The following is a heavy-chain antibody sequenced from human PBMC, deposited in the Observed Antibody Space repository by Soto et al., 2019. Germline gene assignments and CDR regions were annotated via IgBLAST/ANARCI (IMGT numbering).Heavy chain of an antibody. Sequence: QVQLVQSGAEVKKPGSSVKVSCKASGGTFSSYAISWVRQAPGQGLEWMGGIIPIFGTADYAQKFHGRVAIAADASTSTAYMEPSSLRSEDTDVYYCASAWGPSYYYGMDVWGQGTTVTVSS. J-gene: IGHJ6*02. CDR3: ASAWGPSYYYGMDV. CDR2: IIPIFGTA. CDR1: GGTFSSYA. V-gene: IGHV1-69*12. D-gene: IGHD3-16*01.